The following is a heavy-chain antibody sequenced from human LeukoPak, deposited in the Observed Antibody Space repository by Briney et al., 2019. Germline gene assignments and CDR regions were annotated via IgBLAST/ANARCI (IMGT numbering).Heavy chain of an antibody. CDR3: AYFPRF. J-gene: IGHJ4*02. Sequence: PSETLSLTCTVSGFSISSGDFWGWIRQPPGKGLEWTGSIYHSGSTYYNPSLKSRVTISVDTSKNQLSLKLSSVTAADTAVYYCAYFPRFWGQGTLVTVSS. V-gene: IGHV4-38-2*02. CDR1: GFSISSGDF. D-gene: IGHD2/OR15-2a*01. CDR2: IYHSGST.